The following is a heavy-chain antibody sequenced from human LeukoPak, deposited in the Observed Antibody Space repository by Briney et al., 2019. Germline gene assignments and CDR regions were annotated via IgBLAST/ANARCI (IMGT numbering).Heavy chain of an antibody. Sequence: GGSLRLSCAASGFTFSSYAMSWVRQAPGKGLEWVSAISGSAGTTYYADSVKGRLTISRDNSKNTLYLQMNSLRAEDTAVYYCASGGNGGDYWGQGTLVTVSS. D-gene: IGHD2-15*01. CDR2: ISGSAGTT. CDR1: GFTFSSYA. CDR3: ASGGNGGDY. V-gene: IGHV3-23*01. J-gene: IGHJ4*02.